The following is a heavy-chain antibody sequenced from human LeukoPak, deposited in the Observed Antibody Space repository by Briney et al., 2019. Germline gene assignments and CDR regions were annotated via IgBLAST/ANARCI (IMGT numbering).Heavy chain of an antibody. V-gene: IGHV3-7*01. CDR1: GFTFSNYW. J-gene: IGHJ4*02. D-gene: IGHD1-14*01. CDR2: IKTDGSEK. CDR3: ARDGTPPGIIFDY. Sequence: GGSLRLSCEGSGFTFSNYWMTWVRQAPGKGLEWVANIKTDGSEKHYADSVEGRFTISRDNAKNSLYLEMSSLRAEDTAVYYCARDGTPPGIIFDYWGQGTLVTVSS.